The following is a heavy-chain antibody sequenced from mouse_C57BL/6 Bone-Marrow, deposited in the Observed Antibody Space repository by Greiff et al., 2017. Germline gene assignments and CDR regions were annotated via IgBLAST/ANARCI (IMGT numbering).Heavy chain of an antibody. V-gene: IGHV5-4*01. CDR3: AREWGYGSPYAMDY. CDR2: ISDGGSYT. CDR1: GFTFSSYA. D-gene: IGHD1-1*01. J-gene: IGHJ4*01. Sequence: EVKLMESGGGLVKPGGSLKLSCAASGFTFSSYAMSWVRQTPEKRLEWVATISDGGSYTYYPDNVKGRFTITRDNAKNNLYMQMSHLKSEDTAMYYCAREWGYGSPYAMDYWGQGTSVTVAS.